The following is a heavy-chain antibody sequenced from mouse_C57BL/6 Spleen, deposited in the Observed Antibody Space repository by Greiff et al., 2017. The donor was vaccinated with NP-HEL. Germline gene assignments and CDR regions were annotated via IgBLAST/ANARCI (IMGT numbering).Heavy chain of an antibody. Sequence: EVQVVESGGDLVKPGGSLKLSCAASGFTFSSYGTSWVRQTPDKRLEWVATISSGGSYTYYPDSVKGRFTISRDNAKNTLYLQMSSLKSEDTAMYYCARPLTGTGAMDYWGQGTSVTVSS. CDR3: ARPLTGTGAMDY. D-gene: IGHD4-1*01. J-gene: IGHJ4*01. CDR2: ISSGGSYT. V-gene: IGHV5-6*01. CDR1: GFTFSSYG.